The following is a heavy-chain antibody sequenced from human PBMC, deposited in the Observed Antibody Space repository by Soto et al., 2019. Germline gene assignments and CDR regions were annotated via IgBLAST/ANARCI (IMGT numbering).Heavy chain of an antibody. J-gene: IGHJ4*02. V-gene: IGHV1-46*01. CDR1: GYTFTRFY. CDR2: INPRYGNT. D-gene: IGHD4-4*01. CDR3: SSRGLQAPLGDD. Sequence: ASVKVSCKTSGYTFTRFYIHWVRQAPGQGLEWMGMINPRYGNTSYAQRFQGRVTMTRDTSTSTAYMELSGLRSDDTAIYFCSSRGLQAPLGDDWGQGTLVTVSS.